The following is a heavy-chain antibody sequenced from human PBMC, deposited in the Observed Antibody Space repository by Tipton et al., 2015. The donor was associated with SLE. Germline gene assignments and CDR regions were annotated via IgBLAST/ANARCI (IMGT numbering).Heavy chain of an antibody. CDR2: ISSTGTT. D-gene: IGHD6-13*01. Sequence: TLSLTCNVSGGSISSSSYSWGWFRQPPGKGLEWVGSISSTGTTYDNPSLKSRVAMSIDTSKNQFSLKLSSVTAADTAVYYCARHSIAAAGFDYWGQGTLVTVSS. V-gene: IGHV4-39*01. CDR3: ARHSIAAAGFDY. CDR1: GGSISSSSYS. J-gene: IGHJ4*02.